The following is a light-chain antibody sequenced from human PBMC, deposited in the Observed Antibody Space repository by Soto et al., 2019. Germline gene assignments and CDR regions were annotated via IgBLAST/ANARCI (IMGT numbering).Light chain of an antibody. J-gene: IGKJ1*01. CDR3: QQYNSYSWT. Sequence: IQMTQSPSSLSASIGDRVTITCRASQSISSWLAWYQQKPGKAPKLLIYDASSLESGVSSRFSGSGSGTEFTLTFSSLQPDDFATYYCQQYNSYSWTFGQGTKVDIK. CDR1: QSISSW. V-gene: IGKV1-5*01. CDR2: DAS.